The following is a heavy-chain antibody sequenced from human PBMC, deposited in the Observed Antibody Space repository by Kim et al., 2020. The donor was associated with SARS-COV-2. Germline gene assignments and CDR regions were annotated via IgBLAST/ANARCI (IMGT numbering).Heavy chain of an antibody. CDR1: GGSISSSNW. CDR3: ARGPPAPGSDTYYYYYGMDV. V-gene: IGHV4-4*02. D-gene: IGHD3-10*01. CDR2: IYHSGST. Sequence: SETLSLTCAVSGGSISSSNWWSWVRQPPGKGLEWIGEIYHSGSTNYNPSLKSRVTISVDKSKNQFSLKLSSVTAADTAVYYCARGPPAPGSDTYYYYYGMDVWGQGTTVTVSS. J-gene: IGHJ6*02.